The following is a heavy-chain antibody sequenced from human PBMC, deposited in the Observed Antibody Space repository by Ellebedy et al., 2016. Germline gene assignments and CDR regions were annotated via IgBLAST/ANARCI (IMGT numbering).Heavy chain of an antibody. D-gene: IGHD3-22*01. CDR3: AKDMYYYDSSPNSAAFDI. Sequence: LSLTCAASGFTFDDYAMHWVRQAPGKGLEWVSGISWNSGSIGYADSVKGRFTISRDNAKNSLYLQMNSLRAEDTALYYCAKDMYYYDSSPNSAAFDIWGQGTMVTVSS. V-gene: IGHV3-9*01. J-gene: IGHJ3*02. CDR2: ISWNSGSI. CDR1: GFTFDDYA.